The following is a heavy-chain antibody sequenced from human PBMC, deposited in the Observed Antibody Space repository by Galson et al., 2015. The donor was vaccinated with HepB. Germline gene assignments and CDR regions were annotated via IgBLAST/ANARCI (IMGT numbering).Heavy chain of an antibody. V-gene: IGHV3-48*03. CDR1: GFTFSYYG. Sequence: SLRLSCAASGFTFSYYGMNWIRQAPGKGLEWVSYISSSGHTKYYADAVKGRFPISRDNAQNSVYLEMNSLRAEDTAVYYCARDVTIVETWGWYFDYWGQGTLVTVSS. J-gene: IGHJ4*02. CDR2: ISSSGHTK. D-gene: IGHD1-26*01. CDR3: ARDVTIVETWGWYFDY.